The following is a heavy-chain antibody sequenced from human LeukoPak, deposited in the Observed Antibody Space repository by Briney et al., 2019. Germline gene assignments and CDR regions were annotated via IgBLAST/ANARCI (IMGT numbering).Heavy chain of an antibody. CDR3: AREFNTVGNFDY. CDR1: GFTFSRYS. CDR2: IYFTGNYI. V-gene: IGHV3-21*01. J-gene: IGHJ4*02. D-gene: IGHD3-10*01. Sequence: GGSLRLSCVASGFTFSRYSMRWVRQAPGKGLEWVSSIYFTGNYISYADSVKGRFTISRDNAKNSLYLQMNSLRAEDTAVYYCAREFNTVGNFDYWGQGTLVTVSS.